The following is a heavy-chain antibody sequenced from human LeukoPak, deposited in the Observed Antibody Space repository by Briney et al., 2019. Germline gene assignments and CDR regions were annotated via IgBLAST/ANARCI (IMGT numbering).Heavy chain of an antibody. CDR3: ARVVYHYGYGAYNRFDP. V-gene: IGHV4-39*01. CDR1: TGSISSSSYN. CDR2: IFYSGKA. J-gene: IGHJ5*02. Sequence: SETLSLTCTVSTGSISSSSYNWVWIRQPPGKGLEWIGNIFYSGKAFYRPSLKSRAIISVDTSKDQISLELTSVTAADTAVYFCARVVYHYGYGAYNRFDPWGQGTQVTVSS. D-gene: IGHD5-12*01.